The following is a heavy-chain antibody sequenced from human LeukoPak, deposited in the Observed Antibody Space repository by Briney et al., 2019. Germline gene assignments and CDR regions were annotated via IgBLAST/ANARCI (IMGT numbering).Heavy chain of an antibody. CDR2: IYYSGST. D-gene: IGHD3-10*01. CDR1: GGSISSSSYY. CDR3: ARDPTYYYGSGSYGVSGGPLFDY. V-gene: IGHV4-39*07. Sequence: PSETLSLTCTVSGGSISSSSYYWRWIRQPPGKGLEWIESIYYSGSTYYNPSLKSRVTISVYTSKNQFSLKLSSVTAADTAVYYCARDPTYYYGSGSYGVSGGPLFDYWGQGTLVTVSS. J-gene: IGHJ4*02.